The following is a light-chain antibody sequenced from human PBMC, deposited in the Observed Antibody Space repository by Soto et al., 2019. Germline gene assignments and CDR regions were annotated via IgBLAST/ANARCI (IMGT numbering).Light chain of an antibody. CDR2: GAS. J-gene: IGKJ1*01. V-gene: IGKV3-15*01. CDR3: QQYSSWLWT. Sequence: EIVLTHSPDILSLSTGERATLSCRASQSVSSNLAWHQQKPGQAPRLLIYGASTRPIGIPDRFSGSGSGTDFTLTISSLQSEDFEIYYCQQYSSWLWTFGQGTKVDI. CDR1: QSVSSN.